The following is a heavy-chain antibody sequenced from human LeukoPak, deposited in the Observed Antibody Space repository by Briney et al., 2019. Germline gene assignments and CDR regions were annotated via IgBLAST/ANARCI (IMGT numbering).Heavy chain of an antibody. Sequence: KPGGSLRLSCAASGFTFSDYYMNWIRQAPGKGLEWVSYIRSSGSTIYYADSVKGRFTISRDNAKNSLYLQTNSLRAEDTAVYYCARVDCSSTSCYEFDYWGQGTLVTVSS. V-gene: IGHV3-11*04. CDR1: GFTFSDYY. D-gene: IGHD2-2*01. J-gene: IGHJ4*02. CDR2: IRSSGSTI. CDR3: ARVDCSSTSCYEFDY.